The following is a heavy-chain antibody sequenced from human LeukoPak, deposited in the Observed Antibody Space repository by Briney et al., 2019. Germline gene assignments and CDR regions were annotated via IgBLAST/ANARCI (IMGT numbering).Heavy chain of an antibody. V-gene: IGHV3-30*04. J-gene: IGHJ4*02. CDR2: IAYDTTNA. Sequence: GRSLRLSCETSGFTFSTYAMHWVRQAPGKGLEWMALIAYDTTNAYSSDSVRGRFTVSRDNSKNTLFLQMNSLRAEDTAVYYCAKDGGLWVSAHWGDSWGRGTLVTVSS. D-gene: IGHD7-27*01. CDR3: AKDGGLWVSAHWGDS. CDR1: GFTFSTYA.